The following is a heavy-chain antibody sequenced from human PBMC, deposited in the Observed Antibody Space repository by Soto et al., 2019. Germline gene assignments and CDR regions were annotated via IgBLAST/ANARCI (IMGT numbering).Heavy chain of an antibody. Sequence: GGSLRLSCAASGFTFSSYWMHWVRQAPGKGLVWVSRINSDGSSTSYADSVKGRLTISRDNAKNTLYLQMNSLRAEDTAVYYCARDLHRYCSGGSCRAFDIWGQGTMVTVSS. CDR2: INSDGSST. CDR1: GFTFSSYW. D-gene: IGHD2-15*01. J-gene: IGHJ3*02. V-gene: IGHV3-74*01. CDR3: ARDLHRYCSGGSCRAFDI.